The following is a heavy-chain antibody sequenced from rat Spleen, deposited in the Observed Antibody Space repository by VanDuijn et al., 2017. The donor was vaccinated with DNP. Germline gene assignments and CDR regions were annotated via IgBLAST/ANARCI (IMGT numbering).Heavy chain of an antibody. V-gene: IGHV5-25*01. J-gene: IGHJ3*01. D-gene: IGHD1-12*01. CDR2: ISTGGVNT. Sequence: EVQLVESGGGLVQPGRSMKLSCAASGFTFSNYYMAWVRQAPTKGLEWVASISTGGVNTYYRDSVKGRFTISRDNAKNTLFLQMDNLRSEDTATYYCATLGGIIYDFWGQGTLVTVSS. CDR3: ATLGGIIYDF. CDR1: GFTFSNYY.